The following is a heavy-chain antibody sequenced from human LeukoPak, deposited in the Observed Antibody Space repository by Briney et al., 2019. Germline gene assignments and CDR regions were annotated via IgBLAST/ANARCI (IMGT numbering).Heavy chain of an antibody. V-gene: IGHV4-30-2*01. J-gene: IGHJ4*02. CDR1: GGSLSSGGYY. CDR3: ARGQPTGYSSVGY. Sequence: PSQTLSLTCTVSGGSLSSGGYYWSWIRQPPGKGLEWIGYIYHSGSTYYNPSLKSRVTISVDRSKNQFSLKLSSVTAADTAVYYCARGQPTGYSSVGYWGQGTLVTVSS. D-gene: IGHD6-19*01. CDR2: IYHSGST.